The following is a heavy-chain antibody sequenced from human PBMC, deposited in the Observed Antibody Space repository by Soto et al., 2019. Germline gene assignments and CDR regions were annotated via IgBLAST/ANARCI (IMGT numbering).Heavy chain of an antibody. CDR2: IIPIFGTA. D-gene: IGHD2-2*01. CDR1: GGTFSSYA. CDR3: ARDRYRIVLVPAASYYGMDV. J-gene: IGHJ6*02. Sequence: QVQLVQSGAEVKKPGSSVKVSCKASGGTFSSYAISWVRQAPGQGLEWMGGIIPIFGTANYAQKFQGRVTITADESTRTAYMELSSLRSEDTAVYYCARDRYRIVLVPAASYYGMDVWGQGTTVTVSS. V-gene: IGHV1-69*12.